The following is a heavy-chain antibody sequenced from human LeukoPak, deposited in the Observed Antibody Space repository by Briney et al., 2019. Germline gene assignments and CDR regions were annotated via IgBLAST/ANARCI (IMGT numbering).Heavy chain of an antibody. Sequence: ASVKVSCKASGYTFTGYYMHWVRQAPGQGLEWMGWINPNSGGTNYAQKFQGRFTMTRDTSISTAYMELSRLRSDDTAVYYCARDLRSSVRGVKDYYYGMDVWGQGTTVTVSS. CDR1: GYTFTGYY. CDR2: INPNSGGT. J-gene: IGHJ6*02. V-gene: IGHV1-2*02. D-gene: IGHD3-10*01. CDR3: ARDLRSSVRGVKDYYYGMDV.